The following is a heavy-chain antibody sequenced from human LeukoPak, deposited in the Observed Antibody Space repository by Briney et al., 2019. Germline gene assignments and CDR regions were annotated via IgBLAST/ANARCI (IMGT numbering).Heavy chain of an antibody. D-gene: IGHD3-3*01. CDR1: GYTFTGYY. CDR2: INPNSGGT. CDR3: ARNVRPYDFPYYFDY. V-gene: IGHV1-2*02. J-gene: IGHJ4*02. Sequence: ASVKVSCKASGYTFTGYYMHWVRQAPGQGLEWMGWINPNSGGTNYAQKFQGRVTMTRDTSISTAYMELSRLRSDDTAVYYCARNVRPYDFPYYFDYWGQGTLVTVSS.